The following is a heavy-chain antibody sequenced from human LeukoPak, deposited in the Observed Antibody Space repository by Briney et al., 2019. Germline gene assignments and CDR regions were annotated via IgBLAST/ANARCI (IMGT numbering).Heavy chain of an antibody. J-gene: IGHJ1*01. V-gene: IGHV1-24*01. CDR2: FDPEDAER. CDR3: ATDKRQYNILTAYFKAEYFQY. CDR1: GYTLTELS. D-gene: IGHD3-9*01. Sequence: ASVKVSCKVSGYTLTELSIHWMRQAPGKRLEWMGGFDPEDAERIYAQRLQGRVTMTEDPSTDTAYMELSSLRSEDTAVYYCATDKRQYNILTAYFKAEYFQYWGQGTLVTVSA.